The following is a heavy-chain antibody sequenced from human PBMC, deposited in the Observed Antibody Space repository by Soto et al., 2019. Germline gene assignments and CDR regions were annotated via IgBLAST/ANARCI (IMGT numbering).Heavy chain of an antibody. CDR3: ARDLAPVVLSAINYYYYVMDV. Sequence: GASVKVSCKASGYTFTSYGISWVRQAPGQGLGWMGWISAYNGNTNYAQKLQGRVTMTTDTSTSTAYMELRSLRSDDTAVYYCARDLAPVVLSAINYYYYVMDVCGQGTTVTVS. D-gene: IGHD2-21*02. J-gene: IGHJ6*02. CDR2: ISAYNGNT. V-gene: IGHV1-18*04. CDR1: GYTFTSYG.